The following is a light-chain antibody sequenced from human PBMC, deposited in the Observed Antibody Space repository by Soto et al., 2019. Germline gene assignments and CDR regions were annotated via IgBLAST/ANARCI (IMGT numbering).Light chain of an antibody. V-gene: IGKV1-5*01. J-gene: IGKJ1*01. Sequence: DIQMTQAPSSLSASVGDRVTITFPASRIISTWLAWYQQKPGKAPRLMISDGSSLESGVASRFSGSGSGTECTLTISRLQPEDAATYYCQQYNNSPWTFGQGTKVDI. CDR1: RIISTW. CDR2: DGS. CDR3: QQYNNSPWT.